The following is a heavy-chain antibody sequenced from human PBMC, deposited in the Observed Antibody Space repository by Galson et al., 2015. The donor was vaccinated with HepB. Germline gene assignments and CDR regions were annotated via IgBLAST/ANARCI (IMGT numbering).Heavy chain of an antibody. J-gene: IGHJ4*02. CDR3: AKGPNLYYFDY. D-gene: IGHD2-8*01. CDR1: TFIFSTYS. Sequence: SLRLSCAASTFIFSTYSMNWVRQAPGKGLEWVSYISSSSTTIYYADSVKGRFTISRDNAKNSLYLQMNSLRAEDTAVYYCAKGPNLYYFDYWGQGTLLTVSS. V-gene: IGHV3-48*04. CDR2: ISSSSTTI.